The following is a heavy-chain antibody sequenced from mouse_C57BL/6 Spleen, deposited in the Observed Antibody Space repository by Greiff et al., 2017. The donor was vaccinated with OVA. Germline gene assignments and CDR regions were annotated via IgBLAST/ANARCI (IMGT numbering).Heavy chain of an antibody. CDR2: IYPGDGDT. V-gene: IGHV1-82*01. J-gene: IGHJ4*01. Sequence: VQLQQSGPELVKPGASVKISCKASGYAFSSSWMNWVKQRPGQGLEWIGRIYPGDGDTNYNGKFKGKATLTADKSSSTAYMQLSSLTSEDSAVYFCAFLGSNYAMDYWGQGTSVTVSS. CDR3: AFLGSNYAMDY. CDR1: GYAFSSSW. D-gene: IGHD1-1*01.